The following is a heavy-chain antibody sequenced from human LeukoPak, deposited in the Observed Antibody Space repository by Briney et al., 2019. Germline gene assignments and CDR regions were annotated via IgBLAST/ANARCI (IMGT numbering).Heavy chain of an antibody. D-gene: IGHD3-22*01. Sequence: GGSLRLSCAASGFTFDDYGMSWVRQVPGKGLEWVSGINWNGDSAGYADSVKGRFTISRDNVKNSLHLQMNSLRAEDTALYYCARDPDSGYYRLSDYWGQGTLVTVSS. CDR3: ARDPDSGYYRLSDY. CDR1: GFTFDDYG. CDR2: INWNGDSA. V-gene: IGHV3-20*04. J-gene: IGHJ4*02.